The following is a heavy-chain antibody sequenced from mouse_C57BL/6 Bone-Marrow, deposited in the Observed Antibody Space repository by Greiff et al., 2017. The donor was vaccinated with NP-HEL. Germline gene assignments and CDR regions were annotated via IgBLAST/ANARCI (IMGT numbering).Heavy chain of an antibody. CDR1: GYTFTSYW. J-gene: IGHJ1*03. CDR2: IYPGSGST. Sequence: QVQLQQPGAELVKPGASVKMSCKASGYTFTSYWITWVKQRPGQGLEWIGDIYPGSGSTNYTETFKSKATLTVDTSSSTAYMQLSSLTSEDSAVYYCARSHYSNYRYFDVWGTGTTVTVSS. D-gene: IGHD2-5*01. CDR3: ARSHYSNYRYFDV. V-gene: IGHV1-55*01.